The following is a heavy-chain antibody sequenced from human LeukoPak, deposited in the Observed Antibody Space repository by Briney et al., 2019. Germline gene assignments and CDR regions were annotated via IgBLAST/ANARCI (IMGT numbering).Heavy chain of an antibody. CDR3: ARHLDGAPRPRLDYYGMDV. J-gene: IGHJ6*02. Sequence: SETLSLTCTVSGGSVSAYYWSWVREPPGNGLEWIGYIYYSGGTSYNPTLKSRVTISVDTSKNQFSLNLSSVTAADTAVYYCARHLDGAPRPRLDYYGMDVWGQGTTVTVSS. CDR2: IYYSGGT. CDR1: GGSVSAYY. V-gene: IGHV4-59*08. D-gene: IGHD6-6*01.